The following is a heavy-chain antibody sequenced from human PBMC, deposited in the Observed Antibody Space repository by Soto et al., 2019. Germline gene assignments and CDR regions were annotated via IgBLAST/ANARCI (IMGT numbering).Heavy chain of an antibody. J-gene: IGHJ6*02. CDR2: IIPIFGTA. CDR3: ASHSSLRGYCISTSCYGYYYGMDV. Sequence: QVQLVQSGAEVKKPGSSVKVSCKASGGTFSSYAISWVRQAPGQGLEWMGGIIPIFGTADYAQKFQGRVTITADESTSTAYMELSSLRSEDTAVYYCASHSSLRGYCISTSCYGYYYGMDVWGQGTTVTASS. V-gene: IGHV1-69*12. D-gene: IGHD2-2*01. CDR1: GGTFSSYA.